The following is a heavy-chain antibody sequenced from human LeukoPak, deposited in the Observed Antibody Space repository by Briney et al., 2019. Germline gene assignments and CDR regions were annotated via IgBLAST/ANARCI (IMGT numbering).Heavy chain of an antibody. CDR3: ARGGRTIFGVAQYYFDY. D-gene: IGHD3-3*01. CDR2: IYYSGST. J-gene: IGHJ4*02. Sequence: SETLSLTCSVSGGSISSYYWSWIRQPPGKGLEWIGYIYYSGSTNYNPSLKSRVTISVDTSKNQLSLKLSSVTAADTAVYYCARGGRTIFGVAQYYFDYWGQGTLVTVSS. V-gene: IGHV4-59*01. CDR1: GGSISSYY.